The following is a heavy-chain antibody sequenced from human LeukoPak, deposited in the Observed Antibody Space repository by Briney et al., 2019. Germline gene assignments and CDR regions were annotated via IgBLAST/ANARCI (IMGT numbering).Heavy chain of an antibody. J-gene: IGHJ4*02. Sequence: PGGSLRLSCAATGFPFSDYYMSWIRQAPGKGLEWVSYISSSGSTIYYADSVKGRFTISRDNAKNSLYLQMNSLRAEDTAVYYCARTQYGSGSYYCNYWGQGTLVTVSS. CDR2: ISSSGSTI. V-gene: IGHV3-11*04. CDR3: ARTQYGSGSYYCNY. D-gene: IGHD3-10*01. CDR1: GFPFSDYY.